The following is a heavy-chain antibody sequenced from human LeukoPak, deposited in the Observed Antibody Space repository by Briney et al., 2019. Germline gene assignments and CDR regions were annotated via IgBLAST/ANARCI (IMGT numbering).Heavy chain of an antibody. D-gene: IGHD2-15*01. V-gene: IGHV4-34*01. CDR2: INHSGST. CDR1: GGSFSGYY. Sequence: SETLSLTCAVYGGSFSGYYWSWIRQPPGKGLEWIGEINHSGSTNYNPSLKSRVTISVDTSKNQFSLKLSSVTAADTAVYYCARQSGYCSGGSCYSHFDYWGQGTLVTVSS. CDR3: ARQSGYCSGGSCYSHFDY. J-gene: IGHJ4*02.